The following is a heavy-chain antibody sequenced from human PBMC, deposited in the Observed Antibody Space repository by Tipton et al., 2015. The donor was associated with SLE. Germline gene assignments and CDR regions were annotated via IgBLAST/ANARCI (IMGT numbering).Heavy chain of an antibody. CDR2: MNPDSDNT. Sequence: QSGAEVKKPGASVKVSCKASGYTFSNHFVHWVRQAPGQGLEWMGWMNPDSDNTGYAQKFQGRVTMTRDTSVSTAYMELSSLTSEDTAVYYCARGGDFDYWGQGTLVTVSS. CDR3: ARGGDFDY. D-gene: IGHD4-17*01. V-gene: IGHV1-8*02. CDR1: GYTFSNHF. J-gene: IGHJ4*02.